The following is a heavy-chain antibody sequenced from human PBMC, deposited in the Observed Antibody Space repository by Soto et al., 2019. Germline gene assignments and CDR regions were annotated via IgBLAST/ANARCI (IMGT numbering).Heavy chain of an antibody. Sequence: SVKVSCKASGGTFSSYAISWVRQAPGQGLEWMGGIIPIFGTANYAQKFQGRVTITADESTSTAYMELSSLRSEDTAVYYCAREGLGGDPFDYWGQGTLVPVSS. J-gene: IGHJ4*02. V-gene: IGHV1-69*13. CDR1: GGTFSSYA. D-gene: IGHD1-26*01. CDR2: IIPIFGTA. CDR3: AREGLGGDPFDY.